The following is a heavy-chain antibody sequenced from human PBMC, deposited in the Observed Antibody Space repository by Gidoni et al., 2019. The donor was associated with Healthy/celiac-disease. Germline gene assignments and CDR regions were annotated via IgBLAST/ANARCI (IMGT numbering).Heavy chain of an antibody. CDR2: IWYDGSNK. CDR3: AVGRPKKYGDYPRQFDY. D-gene: IGHD4-17*01. J-gene: IGHJ4*02. Sequence: QVQLVESGGGVVQPGRSLRLSCAASGFTFSSYGMHWVRQAPGKGLEWVAVIWYDGSNKYYADSVKGRFTISRDNSKNTLYLQMNSLRAEDTAVYYCAVGRPKKYGDYPRQFDYWGQGTLVTVSS. CDR1: GFTFSSYG. V-gene: IGHV3-33*01.